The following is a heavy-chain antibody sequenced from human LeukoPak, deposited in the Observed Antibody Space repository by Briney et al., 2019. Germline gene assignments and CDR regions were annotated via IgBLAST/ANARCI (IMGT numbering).Heavy chain of an antibody. Sequence: GGSLRLSCAASGFTFSSYEMNWVRQAPGKGLEWVSYISSSGSTIYYADSVKGRFTISRDNAKNSLYLQMNSLRAEDTAVYYCAREGYSYGYLRASPRNYYYYYMDVWGKGTTVTVSS. J-gene: IGHJ6*03. V-gene: IGHV3-48*03. CDR2: ISSSGSTI. CDR3: AREGYSYGYLRASPRNYYYYYMDV. CDR1: GFTFSSYE. D-gene: IGHD5-18*01.